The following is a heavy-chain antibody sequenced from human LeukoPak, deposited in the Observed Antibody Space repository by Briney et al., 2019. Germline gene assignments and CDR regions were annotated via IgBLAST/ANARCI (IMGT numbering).Heavy chain of an antibody. V-gene: IGHV3-53*01. CDR2: IYSSGST. D-gene: IGHD1-26*01. CDR1: GFTVSSNY. J-gene: IGHJ4*02. Sequence: PRGSLRLSCAASGFTVSSNYMSLVRQAPGNRPEWVALIYSSGSTYYADSVRGRFTISRDNSKNTLYLQMNSLRAEDTAVYYCAKDLAGSGSYSFDYWGQGTLVTVSS. CDR3: AKDLAGSGSYSFDY.